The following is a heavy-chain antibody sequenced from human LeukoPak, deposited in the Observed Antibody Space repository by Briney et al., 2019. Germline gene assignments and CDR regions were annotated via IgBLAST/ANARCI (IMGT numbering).Heavy chain of an antibody. D-gene: IGHD3-16*02. V-gene: IGHV3-30*18. CDR3: AKEAEDYDYVWGSYHLPLFDY. CDR1: GFTFSSYG. CDR2: ISYDGSNK. Sequence: GGSLRLSCAASGFTFSSYGMHWVRQAPGKGLEWVAVISYDGSNKYYADSVKGRFTISRDNSKNTLYLQMNSLRAEDTAVYYCAKEAEDYDYVWGSYHLPLFDYWGQGTLVTVSS. J-gene: IGHJ4*02.